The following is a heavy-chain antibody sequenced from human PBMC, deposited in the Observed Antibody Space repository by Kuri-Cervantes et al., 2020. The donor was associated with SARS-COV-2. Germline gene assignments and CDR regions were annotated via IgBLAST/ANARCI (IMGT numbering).Heavy chain of an antibody. Sequence: GESLKISCAASGFTFSSYAMSWVRQAPGEGLEWVSAISGSGGSTYYADSVKGQFTISRDNSKNTLYLQMNSLKTEDTAVYYCARNPYCSSSSCHPGYWGQGTLVTVSS. J-gene: IGHJ4*02. CDR1: GFTFSSYA. CDR3: ARNPYCSSSSCHPGY. D-gene: IGHD2-2*01. CDR2: ISGSGGST. V-gene: IGHV3-23*01.